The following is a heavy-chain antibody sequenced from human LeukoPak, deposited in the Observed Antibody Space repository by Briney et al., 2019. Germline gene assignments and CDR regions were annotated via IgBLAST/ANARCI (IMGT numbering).Heavy chain of an antibody. D-gene: IGHD1-26*01. V-gene: IGHV3-48*01. CDR1: GFTLSRHG. CDR2: ISSSSSTI. CDR3: ARLSLRWEPHAFDI. J-gene: IGHJ3*02. Sequence: GGSLRLSCAASGFTLSRHGMNWVRQAPGKGLEWVSYISSSSSTIYYANSVKGRFTISRDNAKNSLYLQMNSLRAEDTAVYYCARLSLRWEPHAFDIWGQGTMVTVSS.